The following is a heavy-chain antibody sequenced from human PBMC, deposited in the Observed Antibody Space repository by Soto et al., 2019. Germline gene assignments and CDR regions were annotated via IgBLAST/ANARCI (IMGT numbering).Heavy chain of an antibody. V-gene: IGHV1-46*01. J-gene: IGHJ4*02. CDR2: ITPSGGGT. CDR3: FRGVVAADLDY. CDR1: GYTFTSYY. D-gene: IGHD6-13*01. Sequence: QVQLVQSGAEVKKSGASVKVSCKASGYTFTSYYIQWVRQAPGQGLEWMGIITPSGGGTTYAQRFQGRVTMTRDTYTSTVYMELSSLRAEDTGVYYCFRGVVAADLDYWGQGTLVTVSS.